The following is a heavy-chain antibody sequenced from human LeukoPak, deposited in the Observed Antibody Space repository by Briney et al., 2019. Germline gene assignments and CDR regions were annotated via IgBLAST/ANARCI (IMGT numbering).Heavy chain of an antibody. CDR1: GYTFTSYY. V-gene: IGHV1-46*01. CDR2: IYPSDSST. D-gene: IGHD3-16*02. Sequence: ASVKVSCKASGYTFTSYYIHWVRQAPGQGLEWMGIIYPSDSSTTYAQKFQGRVTMTRDTSSSTVYMDLSSLRPEDTAVYYCARGLALFDYWGQGTLVTVSS. J-gene: IGHJ4*02. CDR3: ARGLALFDY.